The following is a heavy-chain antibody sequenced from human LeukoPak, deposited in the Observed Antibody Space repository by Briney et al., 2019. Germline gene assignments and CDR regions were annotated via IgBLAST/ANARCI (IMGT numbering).Heavy chain of an antibody. D-gene: IGHD3-10*01. CDR3: ANLDYYGSGSYYNDDNY. CDR1: GGSISSYY. CDR2: IYYSGST. Sequence: PSETLSLTCTVSGGSISSYYWSWIRQPPGKGLEWIGYIYYSGSTNYNPSLKSRVTISVDTSKNQFSLKLSSVTAADTAVYYCANLDYYGSGSYYNDDNYWGQGTLVTVSS. V-gene: IGHV4-59*12. J-gene: IGHJ4*02.